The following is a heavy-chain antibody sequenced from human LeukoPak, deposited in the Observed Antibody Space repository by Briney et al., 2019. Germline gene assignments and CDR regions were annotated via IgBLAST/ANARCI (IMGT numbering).Heavy chain of an antibody. CDR3: ARDDGSYLGYYFDY. CDR2: ISAYNGNT. Sequence: ASVKVPCKASGYTFTSYGISWVRQAPGQGLEWMGWISAYNGNTNYAQKLQGRVTMTTDTSTGTAYMELRSLRSDDTAVYYCARDDGSYLGYYFDYWGQGTLVTVSS. V-gene: IGHV1-18*01. J-gene: IGHJ4*02. D-gene: IGHD1-26*01. CDR1: GYTFTSYG.